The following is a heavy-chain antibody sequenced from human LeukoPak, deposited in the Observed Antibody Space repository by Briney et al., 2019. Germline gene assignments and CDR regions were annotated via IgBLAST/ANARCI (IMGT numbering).Heavy chain of an antibody. CDR3: ARVIVVVPAAAWFDP. Sequence: PGGSLRLSCAASGFSFSSYALSWVRQAPGRGLEWVSAISDSGGRTYYADFVKGRFTISRDNSKNTLYLQMNSLRAEDTAVYYCARVIVVVPAAAWFDPWGQGTLVTVSS. V-gene: IGHV3-23*01. CDR1: GFSFSSYA. CDR2: ISDSGGRT. J-gene: IGHJ5*02. D-gene: IGHD2-2*01.